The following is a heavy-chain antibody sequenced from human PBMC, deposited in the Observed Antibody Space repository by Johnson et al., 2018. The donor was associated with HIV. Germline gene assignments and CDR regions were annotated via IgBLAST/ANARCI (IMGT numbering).Heavy chain of an antibody. CDR1: GFTFSSYW. J-gene: IGHJ3*02. CDR2: ISSSTNTI. D-gene: IGHD4-23*01. V-gene: IGHV3-48*04. Sequence: MQLVESGGGLVQPGGSLRLSCAASGFTFSSYWMSWVRQAPGKGLEWLSYISSSTNTIYYADSVKGRFTISRDNAKNSLSLQMNSLRAEDTAVYYCASGEDYGGNYGAFDIWGQGTMVTVSS. CDR3: ASGEDYGGNYGAFDI.